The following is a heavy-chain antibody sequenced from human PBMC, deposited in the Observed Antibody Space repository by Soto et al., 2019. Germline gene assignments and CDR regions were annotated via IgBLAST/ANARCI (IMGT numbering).Heavy chain of an antibody. D-gene: IGHD5-18*01. Sequence: SETLSLTCAVYGGSFSGYYWSWIRQPPGKGLEWIGEINHSGSTNYNPSLKSRVTISVDTSKNQFSLKLSSVTAADTAVYYCAVRLRGYSYGRKAFDIWGQWTMVTVSS. CDR2: INHSGST. CDR1: GGSFSGYY. V-gene: IGHV4-34*01. J-gene: IGHJ3*02. CDR3: AVRLRGYSYGRKAFDI.